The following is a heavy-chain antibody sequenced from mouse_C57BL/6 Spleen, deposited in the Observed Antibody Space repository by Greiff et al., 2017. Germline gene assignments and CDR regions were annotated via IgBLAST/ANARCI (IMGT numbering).Heavy chain of an antibody. D-gene: IGHD3-2*02. CDR3: ARGSSGYSYYFDY. J-gene: IGHJ2*01. CDR1: GYTFTDYN. V-gene: IGHV1-18*01. CDR2: INPNNGGT. Sequence: VQLQQSGPELVKPGASVKIPCKASGYTFTDYNMDWVKQSHGKSLEWIGDINPNNGGTIYNQKFKGKATLTVDKSSSTAYMELRSLTSEDTAVYYCARGSSGYSYYFDYWGQGTTLTVSS.